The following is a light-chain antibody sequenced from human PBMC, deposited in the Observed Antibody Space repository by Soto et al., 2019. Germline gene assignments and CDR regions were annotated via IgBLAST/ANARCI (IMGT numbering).Light chain of an antibody. CDR1: QSINIY. CDR2: QAS. Sequence: DIQLTQSPATLSASVVDRVTITCRASQSINIYLAWYRQKPGKAPELLIYQASILEPGVPSRFSGRGSGTEFTLTISSLKPDDFATYYCQQYSRYSAFGQGTKVDIK. J-gene: IGKJ2*01. V-gene: IGKV1-5*03. CDR3: QQYSRYSA.